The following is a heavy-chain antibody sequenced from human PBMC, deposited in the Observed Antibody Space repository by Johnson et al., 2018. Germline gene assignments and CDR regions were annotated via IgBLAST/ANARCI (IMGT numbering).Heavy chain of an antibody. D-gene: IGHD2-8*02. Sequence: QVQLQESGGGLVKPGGSLRLSCAASGFGFSDYYMRWIRQAPGKGLQWLSYISGRSRTMYYAASVKGRVTISRDNDKNSLYLQMDSLRAEDSAVFYCAREAAGDLVGTFDIWGQGTMVTVSS. CDR2: ISGRSRTM. CDR3: AREAAGDLVGTFDI. J-gene: IGHJ3*02. CDR1: GFGFSDYY. V-gene: IGHV3-11*01.